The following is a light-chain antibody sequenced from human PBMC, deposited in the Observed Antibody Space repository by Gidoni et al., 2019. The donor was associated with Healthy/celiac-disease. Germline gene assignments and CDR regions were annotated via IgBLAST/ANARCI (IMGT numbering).Light chain of an antibody. Sequence: DIQMTQSPSTLSASVGDRVTITCRASQSTSSWLAWYQQKPGKAPKLLIYVASSLESGVPSRFSGSGSGTEFTLTISSLQPDDFATYYCQQYNSYSMTFGQXTKVEIK. V-gene: IGKV1-5*01. CDR3: QQYNSYSMT. CDR2: VAS. J-gene: IGKJ1*01. CDR1: QSTSSW.